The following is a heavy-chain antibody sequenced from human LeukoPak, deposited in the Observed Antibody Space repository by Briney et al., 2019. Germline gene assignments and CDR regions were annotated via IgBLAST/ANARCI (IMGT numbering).Heavy chain of an antibody. V-gene: IGHV3-23*01. CDR1: GFTFSSYA. Sequence: GGCLRLSCAASGFTFSSYAMSWVRQAPGKGLEWVSSISTSGSSTYYADSVKGRFTISRDSSNNTLCLQMSSLRPEDTAVYFCARAGGYDAFDIWGRGTMVTVSS. CDR2: ISTSGSST. J-gene: IGHJ3*02. CDR3: ARAGGYDAFDI. D-gene: IGHD3-22*01.